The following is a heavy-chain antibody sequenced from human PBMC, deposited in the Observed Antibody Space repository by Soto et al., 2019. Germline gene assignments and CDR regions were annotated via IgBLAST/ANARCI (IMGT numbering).Heavy chain of an antibody. CDR2: INSDGSST. V-gene: IGHV3-74*01. CDR1: GFTFSSYW. J-gene: IGHJ4*02. Sequence: PGGSLRLSCAASGFTFSSYWMHWVRQAPGKGLVWVSRINSDGSSTSYADSVKGRFTISRDNAKNTLYLQMNSLRAEDTAVYYCARESHSYGYDWYSDYWGQGTLVTVS. CDR3: ARESHSYGYDWYSDY. D-gene: IGHD5-18*01.